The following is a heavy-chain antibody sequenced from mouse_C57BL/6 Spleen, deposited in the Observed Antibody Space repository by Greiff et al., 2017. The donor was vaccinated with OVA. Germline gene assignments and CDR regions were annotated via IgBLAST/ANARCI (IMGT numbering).Heavy chain of an antibody. CDR3: AIEGPNYYGSPYAMDY. J-gene: IGHJ4*01. D-gene: IGHD1-2*01. CDR2: IHPSDSDT. Sequence: QVQLKQPGAELVKPGASVKVSCKASGYTFTSYWMHWVKQRPGQGLEWIGRIHPSDSDTNYNQKFKGKAALTVDKSSSTAYMQLSSLTSEDSAVYYCAIEGPNYYGSPYAMDYWGQGTSVTVSS. CDR1: GYTFTSYW. V-gene: IGHV1-74*01.